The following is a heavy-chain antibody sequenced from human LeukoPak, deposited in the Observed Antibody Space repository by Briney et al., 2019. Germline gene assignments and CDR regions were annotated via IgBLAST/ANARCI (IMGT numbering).Heavy chain of an antibody. Sequence: PGGSLRLSCAASGFTSSNYAMTWVRQAPGKGLEWVSTITGSGYDAYYADSVKGRFSISRDNSKNMLYLQMDSLKAEDTAVYYCAKGATGLRIVGDDWGQATLVTVSS. J-gene: IGHJ4*02. CDR3: AKGATGLRIVGDD. D-gene: IGHD2-15*01. CDR2: ITGSGYDA. V-gene: IGHV3-23*01. CDR1: GFTSSNYA.